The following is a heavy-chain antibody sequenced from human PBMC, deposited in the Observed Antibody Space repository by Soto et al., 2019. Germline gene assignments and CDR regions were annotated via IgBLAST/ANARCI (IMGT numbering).Heavy chain of an antibody. V-gene: IGHV3-30-3*01. CDR1: GFTLSRNA. CDR3: ARFCISTSCYASFDY. J-gene: IGHJ4*02. Sequence: QVQLVESGGGVVQPGRYLRLSCAASGFTLSRNAMHWVRQAPGKGLEWVAVISYDGSNKYYADSVKGRFTISRDNSKNTLYRQMNSLRAEDTAVYYCARFCISTSCYASFDYWGQGTLVTVSS. D-gene: IGHD2-2*01. CDR2: ISYDGSNK.